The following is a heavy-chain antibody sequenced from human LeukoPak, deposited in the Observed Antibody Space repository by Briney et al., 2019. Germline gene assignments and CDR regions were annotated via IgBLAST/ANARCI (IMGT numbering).Heavy chain of an antibody. V-gene: IGHV3-23*01. J-gene: IGHJ4*02. Sequence: TGGSLRLSCAASGITFSSYAMTWVRQAPGKGLEWVSALSGSGGSTYYADSVRGRVSISRDNSKNTLYLQMNSLRAEDTAVYYCAKGYSSGWYAFDSWGQGTLVTVSS. CDR3: AKGYSSGWYAFDS. D-gene: IGHD6-19*01. CDR1: GITFSSYA. CDR2: LSGSGGST.